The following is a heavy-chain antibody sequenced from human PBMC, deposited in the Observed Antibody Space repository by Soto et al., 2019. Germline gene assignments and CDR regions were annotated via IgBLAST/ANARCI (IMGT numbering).Heavy chain of an antibody. V-gene: IGHV4-59*01. Sequence: SETLSLTCTVSGGSISSYYWSWIRQPPGKGLEWIGYIYYSGSTNYNPSLKSRVTISVDTSKNQFSLKLSSVTAADTAVYYCARAADVLRFLEWPNYYYYMDVWGKGTTVTVSS. CDR2: IYYSGST. CDR1: GGSISSYY. CDR3: ARAADVLRFLEWPNYYYYMDV. J-gene: IGHJ6*03. D-gene: IGHD3-3*01.